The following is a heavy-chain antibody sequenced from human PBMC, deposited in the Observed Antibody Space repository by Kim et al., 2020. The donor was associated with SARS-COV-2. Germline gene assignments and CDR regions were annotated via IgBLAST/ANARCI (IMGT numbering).Heavy chain of an antibody. Sequence: GESLKISCKGSGYSFTSYWIGWVRQMPGKGLEWMGIIYPGDSDTRYSPSFQGQVTISADKSISTAYLQWSSLKASDTAMYYCARARFADYDSSGYYYYRAFDIWGQGTMVTVSS. D-gene: IGHD3-22*01. V-gene: IGHV5-51*01. J-gene: IGHJ3*02. CDR2: IYPGDSDT. CDR3: ARARFADYDSSGYYYYRAFDI. CDR1: GYSFTSYW.